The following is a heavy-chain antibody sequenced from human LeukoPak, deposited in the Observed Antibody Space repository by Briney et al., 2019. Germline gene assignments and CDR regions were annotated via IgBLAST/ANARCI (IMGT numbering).Heavy chain of an antibody. D-gene: IGHD2-8*01. J-gene: IGHJ4*02. CDR2: ISSSSSTI. Sequence: GGSLRLSCAASGFTFNSYSMSWVRQAPGKGLEWVSYISSSSSTIYYADSVKGRFTISRDNAKNSLYLQMNSLRDEDTAVYYCARDQEGQIGTWAEMVRFDYWGQGTLVTVSS. V-gene: IGHV3-48*02. CDR3: ARDQEGQIGTWAEMVRFDY. CDR1: GFTFNSYS.